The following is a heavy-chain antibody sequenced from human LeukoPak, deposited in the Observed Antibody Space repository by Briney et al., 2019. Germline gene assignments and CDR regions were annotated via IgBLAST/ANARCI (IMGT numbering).Heavy chain of an antibody. CDR2: IYYSGST. CDR1: GGSISSSSYY. CDR3: ARVDPTSGWYFDY. D-gene: IGHD6-19*01. V-gene: IGHV4-39*07. J-gene: IGHJ4*02. Sequence: SETLSLTCTVSGGSISSSSYYWGWIRQPPGKGLEWIGSIYYSGSTYYNPSLKSRVTISVDTSKNQFSLKLSSVTAADTAVYYCARVDPTSGWYFDYWGQGTLVTVSS.